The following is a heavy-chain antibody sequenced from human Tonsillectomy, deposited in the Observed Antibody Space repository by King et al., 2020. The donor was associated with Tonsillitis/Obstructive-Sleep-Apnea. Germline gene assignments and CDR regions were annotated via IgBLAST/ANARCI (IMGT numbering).Heavy chain of an antibody. D-gene: IGHD3-3*01. Sequence: VQLVESGGGLVQPGGSLRLSCAASGFTFSSYWMSWVRQAPGKGLEWVANIKQDGSEKYYVDSVKGRFTISRDNAKNSLNLQMNSLRAEDTAVYYCARLDYDFWSGYSSWVLDYWGQGTLVTVSS. CDR3: ARLDYDFWSGYSSWVLDY. CDR1: GFTFSSYW. J-gene: IGHJ4*02. V-gene: IGHV3-7*03. CDR2: IKQDGSEK.